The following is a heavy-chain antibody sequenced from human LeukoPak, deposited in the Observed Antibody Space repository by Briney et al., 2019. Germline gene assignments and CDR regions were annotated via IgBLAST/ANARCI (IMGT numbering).Heavy chain of an antibody. J-gene: IGHJ6*03. V-gene: IGHV4-34*01. D-gene: IGHD3-3*01. CDR1: GGSFSGYY. CDR2: INHSGST. CDR3: ASSGSYYDFWSGSVSNYYYYMDV. Sequence: PSETLSLTCAVYGGSFSGYYWSWIRQPPGKGLEWIGEINHSGSTNYSPSLKSRVTISVDTSKNQFSLKLSSVTAADTAVYYCASSGSYYDFWSGSVSNYYYYMDVWGKGTTVTVSS.